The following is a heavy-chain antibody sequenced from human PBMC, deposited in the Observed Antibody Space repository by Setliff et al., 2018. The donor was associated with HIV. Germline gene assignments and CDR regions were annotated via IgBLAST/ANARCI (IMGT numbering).Heavy chain of an antibody. J-gene: IGHJ6*03. D-gene: IGHD3-9*01. CDR2: IYTSGST. CDR3: ARGFTNYDIMTGYPRAPYYYYYMDV. CDR1: GGSINNYY. Sequence: SETLSLTCSVYGGSINNYYWNWIRQPAGKGLEWIGRIYTSGSTNYNPSLKRRVTMSVDTSKNHFSLKLRSVTAADTAVYYCARGFTNYDIMTGYPRAPYYYYYMDVWGKGTTVTVSS. V-gene: IGHV4-4*07.